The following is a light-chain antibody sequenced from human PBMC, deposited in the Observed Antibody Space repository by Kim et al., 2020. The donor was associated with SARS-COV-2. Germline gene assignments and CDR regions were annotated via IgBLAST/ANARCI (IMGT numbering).Light chain of an antibody. CDR3: QVWDSRAVV. V-gene: IGLV3-9*01. Sequence: SYELTQPLSVSVALGQTATIPCGGNNIENKNVHWYHQRPGQAPVLVMYRDKKRPSGIPERLSGSNSGDTATLTISRVEAGDEGEYYCQVWDSRAVVFVGG. CDR1: NIENKN. CDR2: RDK. J-gene: IGLJ3*02.